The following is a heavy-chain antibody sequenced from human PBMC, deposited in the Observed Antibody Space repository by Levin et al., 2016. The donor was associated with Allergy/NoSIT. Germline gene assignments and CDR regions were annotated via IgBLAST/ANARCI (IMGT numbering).Heavy chain of an antibody. J-gene: IGHJ6*02. D-gene: IGHD3-10*01. CDR3: AREKELGLHYYYGMDV. V-gene: IGHV1-18*01. CDR2: ISAYNGNT. Sequence: WVRQAPGQGLEWMGWISAYNGNTNYAQKLQGRVTMTTDTSTSTAYMELRSLRSDDTAVYYCAREKELGLHYYYGMDVWGQGTTVTVSS.